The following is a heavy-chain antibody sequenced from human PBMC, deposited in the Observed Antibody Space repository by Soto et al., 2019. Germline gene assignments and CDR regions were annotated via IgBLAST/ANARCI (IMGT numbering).Heavy chain of an antibody. Sequence: PSETLSLTCTVSGGSVGTGINYWTWIRQPPGEGLEWIGNIFTSGSANYDPSLKTRVTISVDTSKNQFSLKLTSVTAADTAVYYCARDGKVDIDRGGYYYYDMDVWRQGTTVTVSS. V-gene: IGHV4-61*01. CDR1: GGSVGTGINY. J-gene: IGHJ6*02. CDR2: IFTSGSA. CDR3: ARDGKVDIDRGGYYYYDMDV. D-gene: IGHD5-12*01.